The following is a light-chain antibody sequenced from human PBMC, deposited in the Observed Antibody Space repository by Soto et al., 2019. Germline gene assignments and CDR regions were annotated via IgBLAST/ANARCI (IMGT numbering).Light chain of an antibody. J-gene: IGKJ5*01. CDR1: QGIGSW. CDR3: QQANNFPIT. Sequence: DIQMTQSPSSVSASVGDMVTFTCRASQGIGSWLAWYQQKQGKAPKLLIYAASTLQSGVRSRFSGSGSGTDFTLTINSLQPEDFAPYYCQQANNFPITFGQGTRPEI. CDR2: AAS. V-gene: IGKV1D-12*01.